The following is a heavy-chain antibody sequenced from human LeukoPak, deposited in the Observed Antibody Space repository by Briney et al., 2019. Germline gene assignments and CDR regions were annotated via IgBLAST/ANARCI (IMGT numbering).Heavy chain of an antibody. CDR2: IIPIFGTA. CDR3: AREKSGTTQGDFDY. D-gene: IGHD1-1*01. V-gene: IGHV1-69*13. CDR1: GGTFSSYA. Sequence: SVKVSCKASGGTFSSYAISWVRQAPGQGLEWMGGIIPIFGTANYAQKFQGRVTITADESTSTAYMELSSLRSEDTAVYYCAREKSGTTQGDFDYWGQGTLVTVSS. J-gene: IGHJ4*02.